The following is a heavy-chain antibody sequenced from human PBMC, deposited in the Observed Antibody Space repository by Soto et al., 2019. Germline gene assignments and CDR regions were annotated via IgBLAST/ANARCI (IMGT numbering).Heavy chain of an antibody. CDR3: ASTKNYYGSGSYYLLYNWFDP. CDR1: GGSISSGDYY. V-gene: IGHV4-30-4*01. J-gene: IGHJ5*02. D-gene: IGHD3-10*01. CDR2: IYYSGST. Sequence: PSETLSLTCTVSGGSISSGDYYWSWIRQPPGKGLEWIGYIYYSGSTYYNPSLKSRVTISVDTSKNQFSLKLGSVTAADTAVYYCASTKNYYGSGSYYLLYNWFDPWGQGTLVTVSS.